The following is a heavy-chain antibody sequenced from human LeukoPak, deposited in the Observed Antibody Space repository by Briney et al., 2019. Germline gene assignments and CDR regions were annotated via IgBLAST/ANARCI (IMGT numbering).Heavy chain of an antibody. CDR3: VPHIHHSYQY. D-gene: IGHD2-21*01. Sequence: QSGGSLRLSCAASGFTFSSYVMSWVRQAPGKALEYVSAISSNGDGTYYADSVKGRFTISRDNSKNTLSLQMSSLRAEDSAVYYCVPHIHHSYQYWGRGTLVTVS. CDR2: ISSNGDGT. J-gene: IGHJ4*02. CDR1: GFTFSSYV. V-gene: IGHV3-64D*06.